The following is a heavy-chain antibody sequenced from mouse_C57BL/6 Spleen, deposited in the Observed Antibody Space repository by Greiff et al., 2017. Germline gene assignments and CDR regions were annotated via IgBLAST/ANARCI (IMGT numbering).Heavy chain of an antibody. CDR3: ARDLRLDY. D-gene: IGHD3-2*02. CDR2: ISDGGSYT. CDR1: GFTFSSYA. J-gene: IGHJ2*01. Sequence: VKLVESGGGLVKPGGSLKLSCAASGFTFSSYAMSWVRQTPEKRLEWVANISDGGSYTYYTDNVTGRFTLTRAKAKNNLYLQMCPLMSEDTAMYYCARDLRLDYWGPGTTLTVAS. V-gene: IGHV5-4*01.